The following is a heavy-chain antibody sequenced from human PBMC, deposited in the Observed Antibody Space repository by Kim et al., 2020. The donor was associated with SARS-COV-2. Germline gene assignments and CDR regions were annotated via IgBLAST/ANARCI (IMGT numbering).Heavy chain of an antibody. V-gene: IGHV1-3*01. D-gene: IGHD6-13*01. Sequence: ASVKVSCKASGYTFTSYAMHWVRQAPGQRLEWMGWINAGNGNTKYSQKFQGRVTITRDTSASTAYMELSSLRSEDTAVYYCARDGAATDYYYYYGMDVWGQGTTVTVSS. CDR2: INAGNGNT. CDR3: ARDGAATDYYYYYGMDV. J-gene: IGHJ6*02. CDR1: GYTFTSYA.